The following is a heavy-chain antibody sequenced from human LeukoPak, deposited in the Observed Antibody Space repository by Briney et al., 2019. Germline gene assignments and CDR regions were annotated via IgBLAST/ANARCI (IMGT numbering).Heavy chain of an antibody. J-gene: IGHJ4*02. CDR2: IIPIFGTA. CDR3: ARGNFGDSSSWDFDY. V-gene: IGHV1-69*13. D-gene: IGHD6-13*01. CDR1: GGTFSSYA. Sequence: SVKVSCRASGGTFSSYAISWVRQAPGQGLEWMGGIIPIFGTANYAQKFQGRVTITADESTSTAYMELSSLRSEDTAVYYCARGNFGDSSSWDFDYWGQGTLVTVSS.